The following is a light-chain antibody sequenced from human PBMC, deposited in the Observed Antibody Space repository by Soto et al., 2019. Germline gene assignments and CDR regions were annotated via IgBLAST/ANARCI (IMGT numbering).Light chain of an antibody. CDR2: AAS. CDR1: QSVSTN. J-gene: IGKJ3*01. Sequence: ERVMTQSPATLSVSPGERATLSCRASQSVSTNLAWYQQKPGQAPRLLIYAASTRATGVPARFSGSGCGTEFTLPISSLQYEYVAVYYCQNDHSWPPIFTFGPGTKVHIK. CDR3: QNDHSWPPIFT. V-gene: IGKV3-15*01.